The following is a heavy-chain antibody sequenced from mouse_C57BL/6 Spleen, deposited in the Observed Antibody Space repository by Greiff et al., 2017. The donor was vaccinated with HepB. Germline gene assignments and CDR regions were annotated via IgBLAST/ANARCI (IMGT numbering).Heavy chain of an antibody. CDR2: IYPRSGNT. D-gene: IGHD1-1*01. V-gene: IGHV1-81*01. Sequence: VQLQQSGAELARPGASVKLSCKASGYTFTSYGISWVKQRTGQGLEWIGEIYPRSGNTYYNEKFKGKATLTADRSSSTAYMELRSLTSEDSAVYFCARGHYGSSYELGFDYRGQGTTLTVSS. CDR1: GYTFTSYG. CDR3: ARGHYGSSYELGFDY. J-gene: IGHJ2*01.